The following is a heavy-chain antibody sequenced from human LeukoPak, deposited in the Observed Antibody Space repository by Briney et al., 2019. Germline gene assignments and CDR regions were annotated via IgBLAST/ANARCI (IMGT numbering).Heavy chain of an antibody. V-gene: IGHV1-2*02. D-gene: IGHD2-15*01. Sequence: ASVKVSCKASGYTFTDYYVHWVRQAPGQGLEWMGWINPNSGGTKYAQKFQGRVTMTRDTSITTAYMELSRLRPDDTAVYYCARAPPCSGGTGNSYTGYSWFDPWGQGALVTVSS. CDR3: ARAPPCSGGTGNSYTGYSWFDP. J-gene: IGHJ5*02. CDR2: INPNSGGT. CDR1: GYTFTDYY.